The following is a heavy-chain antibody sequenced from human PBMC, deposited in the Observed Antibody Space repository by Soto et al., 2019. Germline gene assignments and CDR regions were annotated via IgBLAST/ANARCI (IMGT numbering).Heavy chain of an antibody. D-gene: IGHD4-17*01. Sequence: QVQLVESGGGVVQPGRSLRLSCAASGFTFSAYAMHWVRQAPGKGLEWVTLISYDGSNKYYADSVKGRFTISRDISKNTLYLQMHSLRAEDTAVYYCAKDPTYGGTGIYYYGMDVWGQGTSVIVSS. CDR1: GFTFSAYA. V-gene: IGHV3-30*18. CDR2: ISYDGSNK. CDR3: AKDPTYGGTGIYYYGMDV. J-gene: IGHJ6*02.